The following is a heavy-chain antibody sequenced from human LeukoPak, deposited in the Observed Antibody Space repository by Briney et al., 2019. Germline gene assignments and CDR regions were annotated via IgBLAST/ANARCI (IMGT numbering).Heavy chain of an antibody. CDR1: GYAFTNYY. CDR2: INPTGGSA. D-gene: IGHD3-22*01. Sequence: ASVKVSCKASGYAFTNYYIHWVRQAPGQGLEWMGIINPTGGSASYAQKFQGRVSMTSDTSTSTLYLELSSLRSEDTAVYYCAQVVYYESHGYLDNWGQGTLVTVSS. J-gene: IGHJ4*02. V-gene: IGHV1-46*01. CDR3: AQVVYYESHGYLDN.